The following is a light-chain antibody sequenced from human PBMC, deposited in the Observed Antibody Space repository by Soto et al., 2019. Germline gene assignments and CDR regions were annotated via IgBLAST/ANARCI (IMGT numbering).Light chain of an antibody. CDR2: HVT. CDR1: SSDIGHYDY. V-gene: IGLV2-14*03. Sequence: QPVLTQPASVSGSPGQSITISCTGTSSDIGHYDYVSWYQQHPGKAPKLMIYHVTYRPSGVSNRYSGSKSGNSASLTISGLQDEEEADYYCCSLKASHTYVFGSGTKVTV. J-gene: IGLJ1*01. CDR3: CSLKASHTYV.